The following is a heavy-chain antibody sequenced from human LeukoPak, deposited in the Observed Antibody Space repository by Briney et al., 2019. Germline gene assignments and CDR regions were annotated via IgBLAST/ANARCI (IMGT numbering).Heavy chain of an antibody. V-gene: IGHV1-18*01. CDR3: AREGRQASGYDWMGGEFDY. J-gene: IGHJ4*02. D-gene: IGHD5-12*01. CDR2: ISAYNGNT. Sequence: GASVKVSCKASGYTFTTYGITWVRQAPGQGLEWVGLISAYNGNTKYAQKFQGRVSMTADTSTSTAYMELRSLRSDDTAVYYCAREGRQASGYDWMGGEFDYWGQGTLVTVSS. CDR1: GYTFTTYG.